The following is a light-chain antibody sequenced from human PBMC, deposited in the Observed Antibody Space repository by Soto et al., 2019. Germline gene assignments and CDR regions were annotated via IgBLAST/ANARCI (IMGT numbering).Light chain of an antibody. J-gene: IGLJ1*01. CDR2: DDN. V-gene: IGLV1-51*01. CDR1: SSNIGGNS. Sequence: QSVLTQPPSVSAAPGQKVTISCAGSSSNIGGNSVSWYQQLPGTAPKLLIYDDNKRPSGIPDRFSGSKSGTSATLGITGFKTGDEADYYCGSWDSSLSAYVFGIGTKVTVL. CDR3: GSWDSSLSAYV.